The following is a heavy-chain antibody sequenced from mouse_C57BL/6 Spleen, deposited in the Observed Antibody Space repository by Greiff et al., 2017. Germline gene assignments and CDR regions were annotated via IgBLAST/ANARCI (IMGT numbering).Heavy chain of an antibody. CDR3: AKTGTVYFDY. V-gene: IGHV1-50*01. J-gene: IGHJ2*01. CDR2: IDPSDSYT. Sequence: QVQLQQPGAELVKPGASVKLSCKASGYTFTSYWMQWVKQRPGQGLEWIGEIDPSDSYTTYHQKFKGKATLTVDTSSSTAYMQLSSLTSEDSAVYYCAKTGTVYFDYWGQGTTRTVPS. CDR1: GYTFTSYW. D-gene: IGHD4-1*01.